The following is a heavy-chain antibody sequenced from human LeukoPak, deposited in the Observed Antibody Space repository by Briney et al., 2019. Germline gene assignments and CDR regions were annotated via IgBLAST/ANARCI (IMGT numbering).Heavy chain of an antibody. Sequence: SETLSLTCAVYVGSFSGYYWSWIRQPPGKGQEWIGEINHSGSTNYNPSLKSRVAISVDTSKNQFSLKLSSVIAADTAMYYCARSKDGSGFAAYWGQGTQVTVSS. CDR1: VGSFSGYY. D-gene: IGHD3-22*01. CDR3: ARSKDGSGFAAY. J-gene: IGHJ4*02. V-gene: IGHV4-34*01. CDR2: INHSGST.